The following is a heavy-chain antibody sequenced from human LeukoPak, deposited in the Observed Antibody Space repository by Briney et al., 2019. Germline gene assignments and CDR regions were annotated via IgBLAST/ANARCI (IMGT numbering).Heavy chain of an antibody. J-gene: IGHJ6*02. CDR1: GVSISSSDYY. V-gene: IGHV4-39*01. CDR3: ARGIGATLTYGMDV. D-gene: IGHD2-15*01. CDR2: MYYSGNT. Sequence: SETLSLTCTVSGVSISSSDYYWGWIRQPPGKGLEWIGSMYYSGNTYYNPSLESRVTISVDMSKNQVSLKVTSVTAADTAVYYCARGIGATLTYGMDVWGQGTTVTVSS.